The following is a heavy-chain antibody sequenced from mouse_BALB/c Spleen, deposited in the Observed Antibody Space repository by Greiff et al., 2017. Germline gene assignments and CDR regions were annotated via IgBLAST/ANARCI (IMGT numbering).Heavy chain of an antibody. V-gene: IGHV1-80*01. CDR2: IYPGDGDT. CDR1: GYAFSSYW. Sequence: VQLQQSGAELVRPGSSVKISCKASGYAFSSYWMNWVKQRPGQGLVWIGQIYPGDGDTNYNGKFKGKATLTADKSSSTAYMQLSSLTSEDSAVYFCARWEGYYFDYWGQGTTLTVSS. J-gene: IGHJ2*01. D-gene: IGHD3-2*02. CDR3: ARWEGYYFDY.